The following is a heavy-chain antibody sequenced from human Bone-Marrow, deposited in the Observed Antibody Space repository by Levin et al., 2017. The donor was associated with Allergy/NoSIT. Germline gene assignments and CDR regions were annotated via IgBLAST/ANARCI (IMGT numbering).Heavy chain of an antibody. V-gene: IGHV1-46*01. J-gene: IGHJ6*02. D-gene: IGHD4-17*01. CDR2: INPSGGST. Sequence: GESLKISCKASGYTFTSYYMHWVRQAPGQGLEWMGIINPSGGSTSYAQKFQGRVTMTRDTSTSTVYMELSSLRSEDTAVYYCARALNTYGYYYYGMDVWGQGTTVTVS. CDR3: ARALNTYGYYYYGMDV. CDR1: GYTFTSYY.